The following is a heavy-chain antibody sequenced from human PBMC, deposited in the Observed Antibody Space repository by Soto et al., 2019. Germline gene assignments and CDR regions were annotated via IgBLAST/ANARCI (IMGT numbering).Heavy chain of an antibody. J-gene: IGHJ3*02. CDR2: MNPNSGNT. Sequence: NWVRQATGQGLEWMGWMNPNSGNTGYAQKFQGRVTMTRNTSISTAYMELSSLRSEDTAVYYCARGGSLGYSSGWLDAFDIWGQGTMVTVSS. CDR3: ARGGSLGYSSGWLDAFDI. D-gene: IGHD6-19*01. V-gene: IGHV1-8*01.